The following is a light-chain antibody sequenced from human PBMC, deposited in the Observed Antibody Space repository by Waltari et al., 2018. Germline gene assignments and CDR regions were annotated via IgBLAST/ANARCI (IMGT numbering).Light chain of an antibody. V-gene: IGLV9-49*01. J-gene: IGLJ2*01. CDR1: SGYSHYQ. Sequence: QPVLTQPPSASASLGASVTLTCTLSSGYSHYQVDWYQQRPGKGPRFVMRVGTGGIVGSKGDGIPDRFSVLGSGLNRYLTIKNIQEEDESDYHCGAEHGSGGNFVSVVFGGGTKLTVL. CDR3: GAEHGSGGNFVSVV. CDR2: VGTGGIVG.